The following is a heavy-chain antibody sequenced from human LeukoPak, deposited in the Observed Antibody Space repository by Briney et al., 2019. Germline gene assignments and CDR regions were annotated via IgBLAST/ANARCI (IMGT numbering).Heavy chain of an antibody. CDR1: GGSISSYY. J-gene: IGHJ6*03. CDR3: ARAGRVELPPPDYYYMDV. D-gene: IGHD1-26*01. CDR2: IYYSGST. Sequence: SETLSLTCTVSGGSISSYYWSWIRQPPGKGLEWIGYIYYSGSTNYNPSLKSRVTISVDTSKNQFSLKLSSVTAADTAVYYCARAGRVELPPPDYYYMDVWGKGTTVTISS. V-gene: IGHV4-59*01.